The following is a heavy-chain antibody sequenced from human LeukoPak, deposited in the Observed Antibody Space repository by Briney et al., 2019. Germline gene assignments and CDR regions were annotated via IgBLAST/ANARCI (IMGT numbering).Heavy chain of an antibody. D-gene: IGHD1-26*01. CDR3: ARVGSGSIGDAFDI. CDR1: GYTFTSYG. V-gene: IGHV1-18*01. J-gene: IGHJ3*02. CDR2: ISAYNGNI. Sequence: ASVKVSCKASGYTFTSYGISWVRQAPGQGLEWMGWISAYNGNINYAQKLQGRVTMTTDTSTSAAYMELRSLRSDDTAVYYCARVGSGSIGDAFDIWGQGTMVTVSS.